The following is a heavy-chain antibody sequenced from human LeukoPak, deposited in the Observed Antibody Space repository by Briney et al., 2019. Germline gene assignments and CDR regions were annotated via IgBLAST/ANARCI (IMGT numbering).Heavy chain of an antibody. CDR3: ARSATPPGSPHDCDSSVYYSC. J-gene: IGHJ4*02. CDR1: GGTFSSYA. V-gene: IGHV1-69*04. CDR2: IIPIPGIE. D-gene: IGHD3-22*01. Sequence: SVKVSCKASGGTFSSYAISWVRQAPGQGLEWMGRIIPIPGIENYTKKFQGRVTITADKSTSTAYIELSRLRSEDTAVYYCARSATPPGSPHDCDSSVYYSCWGKGTLVTASS.